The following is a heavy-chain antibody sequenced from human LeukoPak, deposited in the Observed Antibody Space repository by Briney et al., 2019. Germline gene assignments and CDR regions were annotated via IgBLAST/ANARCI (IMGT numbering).Heavy chain of an antibody. CDR3: ARDGYYDSSLSLP. CDR2: IIPIFGTA. D-gene: IGHD3-22*01. Sequence: GASVKVSCKASGGTFSSYAISWVRQAPGQGLEWMGGIIPIFGTANYAQKFQGRVTITVDESTSTAYMELSSLRSEDTAVYYCARDGYYDSSLSLPWGQGTLVTVSS. V-gene: IGHV1-69*13. J-gene: IGHJ5*02. CDR1: GGTFSSYA.